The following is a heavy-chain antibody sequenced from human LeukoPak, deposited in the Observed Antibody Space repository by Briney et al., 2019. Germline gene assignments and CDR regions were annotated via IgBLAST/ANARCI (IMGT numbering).Heavy chain of an antibody. Sequence: GGSLRLSCAASGFTFSSYSMNWVRQAPGKGLEWVSSISGDSTDIYYADSVRGRFTISRGNAKNSLYLQINSLRAEDMAIYYCVRRGYYDSSGYDYWGQGTLVTVSS. CDR1: GFTFSSYS. CDR3: VRRGYYDSSGYDY. D-gene: IGHD3-22*01. CDR2: ISGDSTDI. J-gene: IGHJ4*02. V-gene: IGHV3-21*01.